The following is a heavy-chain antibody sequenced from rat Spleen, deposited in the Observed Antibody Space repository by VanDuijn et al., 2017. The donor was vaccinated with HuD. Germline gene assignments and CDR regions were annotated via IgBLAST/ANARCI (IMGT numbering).Heavy chain of an antibody. CDR3: AREKAGIDY. D-gene: IGHD1-4*01. J-gene: IGHJ2*01. Sequence: EVKLVESGGGLVQPGRSLKLSCAASGFNFKDYWMGWVRQAPGKGLEWIGEINKDSTTIKYIPSLKDKFTISRDNAQNTLYLQMSKLGSEDTAIYYCAREKAGIDYWGQGVMVTVSS. CDR2: INKDSTTI. V-gene: IGHV4-2*01. CDR1: GFNFKDYW.